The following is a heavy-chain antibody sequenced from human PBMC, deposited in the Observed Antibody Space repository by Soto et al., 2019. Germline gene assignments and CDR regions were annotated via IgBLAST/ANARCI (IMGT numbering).Heavy chain of an antibody. CDR1: GFTFSKYA. Sequence: QVQLVASGGGVVQPGRSLRLSCAASGFTFSKYAIHWVRQAPGKGLEWVAVIWYDGSYKYYADSVKGRFTISRDNSKNSLYLEMNSLRVEETAVYYCARDPHDLAIGEDGMDVWGQGNTVTVSS. V-gene: IGHV3-33*01. J-gene: IGHJ6*02. CDR3: ARDPHDLAIGEDGMDV. CDR2: IWYDGSYK. D-gene: IGHD4-17*01.